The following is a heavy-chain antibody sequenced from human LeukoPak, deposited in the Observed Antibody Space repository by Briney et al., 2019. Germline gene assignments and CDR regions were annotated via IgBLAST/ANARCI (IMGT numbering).Heavy chain of an antibody. Sequence: PGGSLRLSCAASGVTFSSYSMNRVRQAPGKGLEWVSSISSSSSHIYYADSVKGRFTISRDNAKNSLYLQMNSLRAEDTAVYYCARGAFYFDYWGQGTLVIVSS. CDR3: ARGAFYFDY. CDR1: GVTFSSYS. CDR2: ISSSSSHI. J-gene: IGHJ4*02. V-gene: IGHV3-21*01. D-gene: IGHD1-26*01.